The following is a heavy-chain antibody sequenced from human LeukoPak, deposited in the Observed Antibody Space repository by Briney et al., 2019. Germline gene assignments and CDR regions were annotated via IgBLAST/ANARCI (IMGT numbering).Heavy chain of an antibody. J-gene: IGHJ4*02. CDR2: ISPTSSYI. Sequence: GGSLRLSCAASGFTFSSYSMNWIRQAPGKGLEWVSSISPTSSYIYYADSVKGRFTISRDNAKNSLYLQMNSLRAEDTAVYYCAISTYTGSISYYDYWGQGTLVTVSS. CDR1: GFTFSSYS. V-gene: IGHV3-21*01. D-gene: IGHD2-2*01. CDR3: AISTYTGSISYYDY.